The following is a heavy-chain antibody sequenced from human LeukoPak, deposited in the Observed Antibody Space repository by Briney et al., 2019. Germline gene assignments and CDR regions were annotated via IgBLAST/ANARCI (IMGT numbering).Heavy chain of an antibody. CDR3: AKRNLLGYCSSTSCWGPFDY. CDR2: ISSSSSYI. V-gene: IGHV3-21*04. CDR1: GFTFSSYS. J-gene: IGHJ4*02. Sequence: GGSLRLSCAASGFTFSSYSMNWVRQAPGKGLEWVSSISSSSSYIYYADSVKGRFTISRDNSKNTLYLQMNSLRAEDTAVYYCAKRNLLGYCSSTSCWGPFDYWGQGTLVTVSS. D-gene: IGHD2-2*01.